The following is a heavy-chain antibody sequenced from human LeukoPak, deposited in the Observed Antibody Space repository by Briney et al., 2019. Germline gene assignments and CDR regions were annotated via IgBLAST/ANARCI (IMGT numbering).Heavy chain of an antibody. V-gene: IGHV4-31*03. CDR2: IYYSGST. D-gene: IGHD6-13*01. Sequence: SETLSLTCTVSGGSISSGGYYWSWIRQHPGKGLEWIGYIYYSGSTYYNPSLKSRVTISVDTSKNQFSLKLSSVTAADTAVYYCASSGTAAGGAFDIWGQGTMVTVSS. CDR1: GGSISSGGYY. J-gene: IGHJ3*02. CDR3: ASSGTAAGGAFDI.